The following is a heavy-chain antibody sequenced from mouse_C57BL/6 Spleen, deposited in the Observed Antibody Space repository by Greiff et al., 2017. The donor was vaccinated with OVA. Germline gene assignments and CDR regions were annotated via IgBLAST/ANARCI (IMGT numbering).Heavy chain of an antibody. D-gene: IGHD2-1*01. V-gene: IGHV1-15*01. Sequence: QVQLKESGAELVRPGASVTLSCKASGYTFTDYEMHWVKQTPVHGLEWIGAIDPETGGTAYNQKFKGKAILTADKSSSTAYMELRSLTSDDSAVYYCTRRIYGNDYWGQGTSVTVSS. CDR2: IDPETGGT. CDR1: GYTFTDYE. J-gene: IGHJ4*01. CDR3: TRRIYGNDY.